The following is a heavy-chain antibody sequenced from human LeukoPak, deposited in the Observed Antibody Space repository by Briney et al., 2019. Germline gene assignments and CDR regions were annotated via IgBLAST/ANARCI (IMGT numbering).Heavy chain of an antibody. Sequence: PSETLSLTCTVSGGSISSSSYYWGWIRQPPGKGLEWIGSIYYSGSTYYNPSLKSRVTISVDTSKNQFSLKLSSVTAADTAVYYCARYDGEDAFDIWGQGTMVTVSS. CDR3: ARYDGEDAFDI. V-gene: IGHV4-39*01. CDR1: GGSISSSSYY. CDR2: IYYSGST. D-gene: IGHD3-10*01. J-gene: IGHJ3*02.